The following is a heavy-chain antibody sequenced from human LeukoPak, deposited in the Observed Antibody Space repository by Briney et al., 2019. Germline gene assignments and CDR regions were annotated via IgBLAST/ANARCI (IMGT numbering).Heavy chain of an antibody. D-gene: IGHD2-15*01. J-gene: IGHJ4*02. CDR1: GYSFTSYW. Sequence: GESLKISCKGSGYSFTSYWIGGVRQMPGKGLEWMGIIYPGDSDTRYSPSFQGQVTISADKSISTAYLQWSSLKASDTAMYYCARQYCSGGSCYHFDYWGQGTLVTVSS. CDR2: IYPGDSDT. CDR3: ARQYCSGGSCYHFDY. V-gene: IGHV5-51*01.